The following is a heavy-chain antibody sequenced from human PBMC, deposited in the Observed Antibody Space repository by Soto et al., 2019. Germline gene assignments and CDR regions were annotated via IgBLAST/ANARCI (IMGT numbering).Heavy chain of an antibody. CDR3: ARVWGGAFDI. Sequence: KSSATLSLTCTVSGGSISSYYWSWIRQPPGKGLEWIGYIYYSGSTNYNPSLKSRVTLSVDTSKNQFSLKLSSVTAADTAVYYCARVWGGAFDIWGQGTMVT. CDR2: IYYSGST. D-gene: IGHD3-10*01. V-gene: IGHV4-59*01. J-gene: IGHJ3*02. CDR1: GGSISSYY.